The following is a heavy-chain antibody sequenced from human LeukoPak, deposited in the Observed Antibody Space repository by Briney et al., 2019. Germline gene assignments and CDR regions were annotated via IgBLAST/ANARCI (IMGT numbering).Heavy chain of an antibody. V-gene: IGHV4-39*07. Sequence: SETLSLTCTVSGGSISSSSYYWGWIRQPPGKGLEWVGSIYYSGSTYYNPSLKSRVTISVDTPKNQFSLKLSSVTAADTAVYYCARLQYSFLYGSGSYGVDYWGQGTLVTVSS. CDR3: ARLQYSFLYGSGSYGVDY. D-gene: IGHD3-10*01. CDR1: GGSISSSSYY. J-gene: IGHJ4*02. CDR2: IYYSGST.